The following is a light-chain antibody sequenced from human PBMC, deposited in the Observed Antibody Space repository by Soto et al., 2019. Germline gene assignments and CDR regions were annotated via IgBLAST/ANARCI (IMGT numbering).Light chain of an antibody. Sequence: ERATLSCRASQSVSSSYLAWYQQKPGQAPRLLIYGASGRATGIPDRFSGSGSGTDFTLTISGLEPEDFAVYYCQQYGSSYTFGQGTK. J-gene: IGKJ2*01. V-gene: IGKV3-20*01. CDR1: QSVSSSY. CDR3: QQYGSSYT. CDR2: GAS.